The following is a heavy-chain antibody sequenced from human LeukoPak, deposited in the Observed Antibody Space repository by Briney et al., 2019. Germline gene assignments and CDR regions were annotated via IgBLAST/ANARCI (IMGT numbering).Heavy chain of an antibody. Sequence: SETLSLTCTVSGGSISISSYYWSWIRQPPGKGLEWIGYIHYSGSTNYNPSLKSRVTISVDTSKNQFSLKLSSVTAADTAVYYCARGAADTPSYWGQGTLVTVSS. V-gene: IGHV4-61*01. CDR2: IHYSGST. J-gene: IGHJ4*02. CDR3: ARGAADTPSY. D-gene: IGHD3-16*01. CDR1: GGSISISSYY.